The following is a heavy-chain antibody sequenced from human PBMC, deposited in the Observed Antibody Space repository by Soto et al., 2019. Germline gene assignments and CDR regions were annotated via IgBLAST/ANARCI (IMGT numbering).Heavy chain of an antibody. D-gene: IGHD6-13*01. CDR2: IYYSGST. V-gene: IGHV4-39*01. Sequence: ETLSLTCTVSGGSISSYYWGWIRQPPGKGLEWIGSIYYSGSTYYNPSLKSRVTISVDTSKNQFSLKLSSVTAADTAVYYCARSGTQAAALYYYYYYGMDVWGQGTTVTVSS. CDR3: ARSGTQAAALYYYYYYGMDV. J-gene: IGHJ6*02. CDR1: GGSISSYY.